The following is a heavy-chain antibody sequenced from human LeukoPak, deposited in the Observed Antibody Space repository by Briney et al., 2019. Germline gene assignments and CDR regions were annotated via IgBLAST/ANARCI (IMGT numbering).Heavy chain of an antibody. CDR1: GYKFSDYW. CDR2: IYPDEYDT. J-gene: IGHJ6*02. CDR3: ARHGLYGCRGGRCYTSFYYYGMDV. D-gene: IGHD2-15*01. V-gene: IGHV5-51*01. Sequence: GESLKISCQGSGYKFSDYWIGWVRQMPGKGLEWMGIIYPDEYDTRYSPSFQGQVTISVDKSLPTAYLQWNSLEASDTAMYFCARHGLYGCRGGRCYTSFYYYGMDVWGQGTTVTVSS.